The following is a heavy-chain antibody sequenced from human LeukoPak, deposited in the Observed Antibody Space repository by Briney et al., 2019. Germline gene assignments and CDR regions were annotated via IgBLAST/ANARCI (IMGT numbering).Heavy chain of an antibody. CDR1: GFTFSSYG. J-gene: IGHJ6*03. D-gene: IGHD6-19*01. Sequence: GSLRLSCAASGFTFSSYGMSWIRQPPGKGLEWIGSIYHSGSTYYNPSLKSRVTISVDTSKNQFSLKLSSVTAADTAVYYCARVPSSGWYGYYYYYMDVWGKGTTVTVSS. V-gene: IGHV4-38-2*01. CDR3: ARVPSSGWYGYYYYYMDV. CDR2: IYHSGST.